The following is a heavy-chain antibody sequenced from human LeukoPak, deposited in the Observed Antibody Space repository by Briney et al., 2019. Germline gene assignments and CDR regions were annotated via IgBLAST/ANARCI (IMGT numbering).Heavy chain of an antibody. Sequence: PSETLSLTCAVYGGSFSGYYWSWIRQPPGKGLEWIGEINHSGSTNYNPSLKCRVTISVDTSKNQFSLKLSSVTAADTAVYYCARGGRLRSFDYWGQGTLVTVSS. J-gene: IGHJ4*02. V-gene: IGHV4-34*01. CDR2: INHSGST. CDR1: GGSFSGYY. CDR3: ARGGRLRSFDY.